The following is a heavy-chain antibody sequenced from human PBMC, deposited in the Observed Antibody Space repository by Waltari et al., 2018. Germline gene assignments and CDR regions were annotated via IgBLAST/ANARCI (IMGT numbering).Heavy chain of an antibody. J-gene: IGHJ6*02. Sequence: EVQLVESGGGLVQPGGSLRLSCAASGFTFSSYAMSWVRQAPGKGLEWVSAISGSGGSTYYADSVKGRFNMSRDNSKNTLYLQMNSLKASDTAMYYCARSPPLLAAQGGMDVWGQGTTVTVSS. CDR2: ISGSGGST. D-gene: IGHD6-6*01. V-gene: IGHV3-23*04. CDR3: ARSPPLLAAQGGMDV. CDR1: GFTFSSYA.